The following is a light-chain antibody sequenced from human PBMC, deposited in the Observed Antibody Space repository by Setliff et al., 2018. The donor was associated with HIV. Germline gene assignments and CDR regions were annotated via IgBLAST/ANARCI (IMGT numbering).Light chain of an antibody. V-gene: IGLV2-14*01. J-gene: IGLJ2*01. CDR3: SSYTSSSTPVV. CDR1: TSDIGGYNY. CDR2: DVS. Sequence: QSALAQPASVSGSPGQSTTISCTGTTSDIGGYNYVSWYQQHPGKAPKLMIYDVSKRPSGVSDRFSASKSDNTASLTISGLRPEDEADYYCSSYTSSSTPVVFGGGTKVTVL.